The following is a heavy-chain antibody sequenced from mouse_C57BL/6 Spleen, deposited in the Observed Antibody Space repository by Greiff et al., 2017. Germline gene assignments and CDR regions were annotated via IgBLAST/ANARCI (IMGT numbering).Heavy chain of an antibody. D-gene: IGHD1-1*01. CDR1: GFTFSDYY. CDR3: ARSITTVVDWYFDV. V-gene: IGHV5-16*01. CDR2: INYDGSST. J-gene: IGHJ1*03. Sequence: EVKLMESEGGLVQPGSSMKLSCTASGFTFSDYYMAWVRQVPEKGLEWVANINYDGSSTYYLDSLKSRFIISRANAKNILYLQMSSLKSEDTATYYCARSITTVVDWYFDVWGTGTTVTVSS.